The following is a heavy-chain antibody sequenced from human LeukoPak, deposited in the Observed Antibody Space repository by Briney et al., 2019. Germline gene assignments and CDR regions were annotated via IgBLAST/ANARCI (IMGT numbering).Heavy chain of an antibody. CDR2: ISYDGSNK. CDR3: ARDGRALWFGEQKLFDP. CDR1: GFTFSSYA. V-gene: IGHV3-30-3*01. D-gene: IGHD3-10*01. Sequence: GRSLRLSCAASGFTFSSYAMHWVRQAPGKGLEWVAVISYDGSNKYYADSVKGPFTISRDNSKNTLYLQMNSLRAEDTAVYYRARDGRALWFGEQKLFDPWGQGTLATVSS. J-gene: IGHJ5*02.